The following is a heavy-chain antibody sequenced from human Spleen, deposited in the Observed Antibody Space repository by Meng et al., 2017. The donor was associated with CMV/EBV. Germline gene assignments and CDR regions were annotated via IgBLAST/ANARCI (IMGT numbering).Heavy chain of an antibody. CDR1: GFTFDDYT. CDR3: AKDKSRDLYYYYGMDV. Sequence: GESLKISCAASGFTFDDYTMHWVRQAPGKGLEWVSLISWDGGSTYYADSVKGRFTISRDNSKNSLYLQMNSLRTEDTALYYCAKDKSRDLYYYYGMDVWGQGTTVTVSS. CDR2: ISWDGGST. J-gene: IGHJ6*02. V-gene: IGHV3-43*01.